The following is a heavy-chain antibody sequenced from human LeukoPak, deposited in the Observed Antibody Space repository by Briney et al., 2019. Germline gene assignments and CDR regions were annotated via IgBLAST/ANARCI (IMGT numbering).Heavy chain of an antibody. CDR2: ISYDGSNK. Sequence: PGGSLRLSCAASGFTFSSYGMHWVRQAPGKGLEWVAVISYDGSNKYYADSVKGRFTISRDNSKNTLYLQMNSLRAEDTAVYYCVKVRVRYSSSWCFDYWGQGTLVTVSS. CDR3: VKVRVRYSSSWCFDY. D-gene: IGHD6-13*01. CDR1: GFTFSSYG. V-gene: IGHV3-30*18. J-gene: IGHJ4*02.